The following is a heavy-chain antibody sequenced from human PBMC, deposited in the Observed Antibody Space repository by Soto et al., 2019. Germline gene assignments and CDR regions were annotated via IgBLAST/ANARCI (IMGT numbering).Heavy chain of an antibody. D-gene: IGHD3-16*01. Sequence: PGGSLRLSCAASGFTFSSYAMSWVRQAPGKGLEWVSAISGSGGSTYYADSVKGRFTISRDNSKNTLYLQMNSLRAEDTAVYYCAKVMNPDIYDYIWGSSVCYFDYWGQGTLVTVSS. CDR3: AKVMNPDIYDYIWGSSVCYFDY. V-gene: IGHV3-23*01. J-gene: IGHJ4*02. CDR2: ISGSGGST. CDR1: GFTFSSYA.